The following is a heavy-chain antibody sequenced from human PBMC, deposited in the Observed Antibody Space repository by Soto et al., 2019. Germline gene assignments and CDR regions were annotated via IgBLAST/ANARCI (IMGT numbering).Heavy chain of an antibody. D-gene: IGHD1-26*01. V-gene: IGHV1-46*01. CDR3: ARDVGDSWSHWFDS. Sequence: ASVKVSCKASGYIFSNYYIHWVRQAPGQGLEWMGIINPSGSSTRYAQNFQGRVTMTRDTSSNTVYMELSSLRFEDTAVYYCARDVGDSWSHWFDSWGQGSLVTVSS. J-gene: IGHJ5*01. CDR2: INPSGSST. CDR1: GYIFSNYY.